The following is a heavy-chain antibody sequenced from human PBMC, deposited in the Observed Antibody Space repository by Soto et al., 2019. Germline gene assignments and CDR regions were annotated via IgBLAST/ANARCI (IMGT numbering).Heavy chain of an antibody. CDR2: IYPGDSDA. V-gene: IGHV5-51*01. CDR3: ARIFRFEQYYFDY. D-gene: IGHD3-9*01. CDR1: GYNFTSYW. J-gene: IGHJ4*02. Sequence: PGESLKISCKVSGYNFTSYWIGWVRQMPGKGLEWMGIIYPGDSDARYSPSFQGQVTISVDKSISTAYLQWSSLKASDTAMYYCARIFRFEQYYFDYWGQGTLVTVSS.